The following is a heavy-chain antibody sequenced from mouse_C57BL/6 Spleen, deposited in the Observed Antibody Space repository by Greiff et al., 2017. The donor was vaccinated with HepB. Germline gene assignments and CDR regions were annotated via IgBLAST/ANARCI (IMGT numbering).Heavy chain of an antibody. D-gene: IGHD1-1*02. CDR2: IDPENGDT. CDR1: GFNIKDDY. Sequence: VQLQQSGAELVRPGASVKLSCTASGFNIKDDYMHWVKQRPEQGLEWIGWIDPENGDTEYASKFQGKAPITADTSSNTAYLQLSSLTSEDTAVYYCTKGWSPAMDYWGQGTSVTVSS. CDR3: TKGWSPAMDY. J-gene: IGHJ4*01. V-gene: IGHV14-4*01.